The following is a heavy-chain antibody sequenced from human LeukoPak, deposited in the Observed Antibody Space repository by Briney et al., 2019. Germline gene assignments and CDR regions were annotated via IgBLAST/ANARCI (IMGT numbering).Heavy chain of an antibody. Sequence: GGSLRLSCAASGFTFSSYAMSWVRQAPGKGLEWVSAISGSGGSTYYADSVKGRFTTSRDNSQNTLYLQMNSLRAEDTAVYYCAKPGIYCSGGSCYYFDYWGQGTLVTVSS. CDR1: GFTFSSYA. CDR3: AKPGIYCSGGSCYYFDY. CDR2: ISGSGGST. J-gene: IGHJ4*02. D-gene: IGHD2-15*01. V-gene: IGHV3-23*01.